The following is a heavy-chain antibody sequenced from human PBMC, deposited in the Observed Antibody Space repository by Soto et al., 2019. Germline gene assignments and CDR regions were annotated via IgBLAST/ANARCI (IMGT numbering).Heavy chain of an antibody. J-gene: IGHJ6*02. CDR3: ARGELTHLDYYYYGMDV. CDR1: GGTFSSYA. D-gene: IGHD1-7*01. V-gene: IGHV1-69*06. CDR2: IIPIFGTA. Sequence: SVKVSCKVSGGTFSSYAISWVRQAPGQGLEWMGGIIPIFGTANYAQKFQGRVTITADKSTSTAYMGLSSLRSEDTAVYYCARGELTHLDYYYYGMDVWGQGTTVTVSS.